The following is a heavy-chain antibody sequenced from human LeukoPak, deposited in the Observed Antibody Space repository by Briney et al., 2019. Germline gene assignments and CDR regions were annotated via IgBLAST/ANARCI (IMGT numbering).Heavy chain of an antibody. V-gene: IGHV3-48*03. D-gene: IGHD6-19*01. CDR1: GFPFGIYE. CDR3: ALLAVASDFDY. Sequence: GGSLRLSCAVSGFPFGIYEMNWVRQAPGKGLEWVSNIGSSGTTIYYADSVKGRFSISRDNAKSSLYLQMNSLRVEDTAVYYCALLAVASDFDYWGQGALVTVSS. CDR2: IGSSGTTI. J-gene: IGHJ4*02.